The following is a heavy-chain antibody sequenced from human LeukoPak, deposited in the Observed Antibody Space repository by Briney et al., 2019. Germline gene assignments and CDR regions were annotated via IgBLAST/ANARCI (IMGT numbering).Heavy chain of an antibody. CDR1: GYTFTSYS. J-gene: IGHJ4*02. CDR3: ARVVYCSGGSCYRENDY. V-gene: IGHV1-18*01. Sequence: ASVKVSCKASGYTFTSYSISWVRQAPGQGLEWMGWISAYNGNTNYAQKLQGRVTMTTDTSTSTAYMELRSLRSDDTAVYYCARVVYCSGGSCYRENDYWGQGTLVTVSS. CDR2: ISAYNGNT. D-gene: IGHD2-15*01.